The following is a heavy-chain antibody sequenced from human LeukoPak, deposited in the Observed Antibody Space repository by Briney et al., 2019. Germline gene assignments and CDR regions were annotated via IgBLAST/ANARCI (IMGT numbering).Heavy chain of an antibody. V-gene: IGHV3-48*01. CDR1: GFTFSSYT. Sequence: GGSLRLSCAASGFTFSSYTMNWVRQPPGKGLEWVSNIGTSSTTIYYADSVKGRFTISRDNAKNSLYLQMNSLRAEDTAVYYCARVYHDILTGYSYYFDYWGQGTLVTVSS. J-gene: IGHJ4*02. CDR2: IGTSSTTI. CDR3: ARVYHDILTGYSYYFDY. D-gene: IGHD3-9*01.